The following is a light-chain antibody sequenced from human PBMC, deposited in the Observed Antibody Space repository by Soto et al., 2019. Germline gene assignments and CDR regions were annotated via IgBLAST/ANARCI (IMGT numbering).Light chain of an antibody. CDR1: QSVSRRW. J-gene: IGKJ5*01. CDR3: QQYGGSPIT. Sequence: EVVLTQSPVTLSLSPGGRATLSCRASQSVSRRWAWYQQRPGQSPRLLSSGASMRASGVPVRFIGSGSGTDFTLTITRLEPEDFAVYYCQQYGGSPITFGLGTRLEIK. V-gene: IGKV3-20*01. CDR2: GAS.